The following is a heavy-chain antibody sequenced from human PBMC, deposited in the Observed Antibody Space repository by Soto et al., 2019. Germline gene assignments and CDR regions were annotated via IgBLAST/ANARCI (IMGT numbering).Heavy chain of an antibody. CDR2: ISYDGSNK. J-gene: IGHJ6*02. CDR3: ARECVTSRQDPHGLDV. Sequence: QVQLVESGGGVVLPGRSLRLCCAASGFTFSSYAMHWVRQAPGKGLEWVAVISYDGSNKYYADSVKGRFTISRDNSKNTLYLQMNSLRTEDTAVYYCARECVTSRQDPHGLDVWGQGTTVTVS. D-gene: IGHD4-4*01. CDR1: GFTFSSYA. V-gene: IGHV3-30-3*01.